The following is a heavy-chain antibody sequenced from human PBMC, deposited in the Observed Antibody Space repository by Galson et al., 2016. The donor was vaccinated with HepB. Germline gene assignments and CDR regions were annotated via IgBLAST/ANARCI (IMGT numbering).Heavy chain of an antibody. V-gene: IGHV3-7*01. Sequence: SLRLSCAASGFTFSSHWMSWVRQAPGKGLEWVANIKHDDSEPYYVASLNVRFPLSRDHPPNSVYLQMNSLRAAATAVYYCARDSFDRYGFQRLSYHYGLDVCGQGTTVTVAS. CDR1: GFTFSSHW. J-gene: IGHJ6*02. D-gene: IGHD3-16*01. CDR3: ARDSFDRYGFQRLSYHYGLDV. CDR2: IKHDDSEP.